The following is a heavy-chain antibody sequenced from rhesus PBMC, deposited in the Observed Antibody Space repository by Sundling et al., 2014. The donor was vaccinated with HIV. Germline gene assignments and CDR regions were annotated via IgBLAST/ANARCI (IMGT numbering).Heavy chain of an antibody. Sequence: QVQLQESGPGLVKPSETLSLTCAVSGGSITSGYYYWSWIRQPPGKGLEWIGYITYSGATNYTPSLKSRVTISRDTSKRQFSLKLSSLTAADTAVYYCARYDGNSFWYFDVWGPGIPVTVSS. D-gene: IGHD3-28*01. J-gene: IGHJ2*01. CDR1: GGSITSGYYY. CDR2: ITYSGAT. V-gene: IGHV4-122*02. CDR3: ARYDGNSFWYFDV.